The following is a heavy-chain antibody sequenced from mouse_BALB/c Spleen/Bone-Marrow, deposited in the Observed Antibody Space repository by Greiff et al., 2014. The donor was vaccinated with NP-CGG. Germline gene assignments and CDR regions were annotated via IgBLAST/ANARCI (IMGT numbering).Heavy chain of an antibody. CDR3: ARGGYYGTSLCWYFDV. V-gene: IGHV1-14*01. D-gene: IGHD1-1*01. Sequence: EVKLQESGPELVKPGASVKMSCKASGYTFTSYVIHWVKQKPGQGLEWIGYINPYNDGTKYNEKFKGKATLTSDKSSSTAYMELSSLTSEDSAVYYCARGGYYGTSLCWYFDVWGAGTTVTVSS. CDR1: GYTFTSYV. J-gene: IGHJ1*01. CDR2: INPYNDGT.